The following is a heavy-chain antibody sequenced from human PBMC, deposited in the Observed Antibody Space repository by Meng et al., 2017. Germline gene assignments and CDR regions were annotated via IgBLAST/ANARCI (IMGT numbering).Heavy chain of an antibody. D-gene: IGHD3-10*01. V-gene: IGHV1-18*01. J-gene: IGHJ4*02. Sequence: ASVKVSCKASGYTFTSYGISWVRQAPGQGLEWMGWISAYNGNTNYAQKLQGRVTMTTDTSTSTAYMELRSLRSDDTAVYYCARDRPTYYYGSGSSSMADYWGQGTLDTVSS. CDR2: ISAYNGNT. CDR3: ARDRPTYYYGSGSSSMADY. CDR1: GYTFTSYG.